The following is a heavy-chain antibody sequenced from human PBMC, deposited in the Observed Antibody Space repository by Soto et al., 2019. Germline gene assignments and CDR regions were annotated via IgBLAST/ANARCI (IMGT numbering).Heavy chain of an antibody. CDR2: ISAYNDNT. Sequence: QVQLVQSGNEVKKPGASVTVSCKASGYTFTSYGISWVRQAPGRGLEWMGWISAYNDNTNYAQKLQGRVTMTTETSTSTAYMEVRSLRSDDTAVYYCARDSFGIAVAFLDYWGQGTLVTVSS. D-gene: IGHD6-19*01. V-gene: IGHV1-18*04. J-gene: IGHJ4*02. CDR3: ARDSFGIAVAFLDY. CDR1: GYTFTSYG.